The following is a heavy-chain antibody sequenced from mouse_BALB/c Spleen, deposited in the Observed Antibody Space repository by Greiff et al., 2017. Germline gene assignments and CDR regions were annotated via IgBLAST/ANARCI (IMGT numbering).Heavy chain of an antibody. Sequence: VKLMESGPDLVAPSQSLSITCTVSGFSLPSYGVHWVRQPPGKGLEWLVVIWSDGSTTYNSALKSRLSISKDNSKSQVFLKMNSLQTDDTAMYYCARQGGYDEYYAMDDWGQGTSVTVAS. J-gene: IGHJ4*01. CDR1: GFSLPSYG. CDR2: IWSDGST. V-gene: IGHV2-6-2*01. CDR3: ARQGGYDEYYAMDD. D-gene: IGHD2-14*01.